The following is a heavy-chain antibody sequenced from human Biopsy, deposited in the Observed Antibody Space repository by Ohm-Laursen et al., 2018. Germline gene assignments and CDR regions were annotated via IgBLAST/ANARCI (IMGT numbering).Heavy chain of an antibody. CDR3: ARGGGGNSRDWYFDL. CDR2: FNSDGSST. D-gene: IGHD1-7*01. V-gene: IGHV3-74*01. J-gene: IGHJ2*01. CDR1: GFTFSSYY. Sequence: SLRLSCAASGFTFSSYYMHWVRQAPEKGLVWVSRFNSDGSSTSYADSVKGRFTISRDNANNTLYLQMNSLRAEDTAVYYCARGGGGNSRDWYFDLWGRGTLVTVSS.